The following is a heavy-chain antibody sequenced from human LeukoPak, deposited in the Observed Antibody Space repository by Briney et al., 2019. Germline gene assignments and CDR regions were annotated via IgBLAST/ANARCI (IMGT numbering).Heavy chain of an antibody. CDR1: GFTFSDYY. V-gene: IGHV3-11*01. Sequence: GGSLRLSCAASGFTFSDYYMSWIRQAPGKGLEWVSYISSSGSTIYYADSVKGRFTISRDNAKNSLYLQMNSLRAEDTAVYYCAGAHCSSTSCYLVGGDDAFDIWGQGTMVTVSS. CDR2: ISSSGSTI. J-gene: IGHJ3*02. D-gene: IGHD2-2*01. CDR3: AGAHCSSTSCYLVGGDDAFDI.